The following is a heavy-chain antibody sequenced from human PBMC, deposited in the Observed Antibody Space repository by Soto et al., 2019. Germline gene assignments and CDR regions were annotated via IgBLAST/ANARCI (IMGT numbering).Heavy chain of an antibody. CDR3: ARVAYCSGGSCYGHAFDI. J-gene: IGHJ3*02. D-gene: IGHD2-15*01. CDR2: ISSSSSYI. Sequence: KTGGSLRLSCAASGFTFSSYSMNWVRQAPGKGLEWASSISSSSSYIYYADSVKGRFTISRDNAKNSLYLQMNSLRAEDTAVYYCARVAYCSGGSCYGHAFDIWGQGTMVTVSS. V-gene: IGHV3-21*01. CDR1: GFTFSSYS.